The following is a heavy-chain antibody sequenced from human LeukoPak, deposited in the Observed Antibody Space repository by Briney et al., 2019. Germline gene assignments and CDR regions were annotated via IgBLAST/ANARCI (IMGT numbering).Heavy chain of an antibody. V-gene: IGHV3-23*01. Sequence: GGSLRLSCAASGFTFSSYAMSWVRQAPGKGLEWGSTISGSGGSTYYADSVKGRFTISRDNSKNTLYLQMNSLRAEDTAVYYCAKDLGYFDWLLPSLGYWGQGTLVTVSS. CDR2: ISGSGGST. CDR1: GFTFSSYA. D-gene: IGHD3-9*01. J-gene: IGHJ4*02. CDR3: AKDLGYFDWLLPSLGY.